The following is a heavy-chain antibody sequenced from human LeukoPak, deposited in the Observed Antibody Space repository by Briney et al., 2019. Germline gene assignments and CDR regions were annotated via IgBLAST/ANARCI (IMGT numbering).Heavy chain of an antibody. V-gene: IGHV4-34*01. J-gene: IGHJ4*02. Sequence: PSETLSLTCAVYGGSFSGYYWSWIRQPPGKGLEWIGEINHSGSTNYNPSLKSRVTISVDTSKNQFSLKLSSVTAADTAVYYCARVGDRHYGDYVDYWGQGTLVTVSS. D-gene: IGHD4-17*01. CDR3: ARVGDRHYGDYVDY. CDR2: INHSGST. CDR1: GGSFSGYY.